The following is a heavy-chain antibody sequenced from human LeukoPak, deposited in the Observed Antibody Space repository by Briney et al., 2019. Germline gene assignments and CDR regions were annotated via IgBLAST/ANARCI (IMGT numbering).Heavy chain of an antibody. CDR1: GFTFSSYA. CDR3: AKSYYYDSSGSLTRDAFDI. Sequence: GGSLRLSCAASGFTFSSYAMSWVRQAPGKGLEWVSAISGSGGSTYYADSVKGRFTISRDNSKNTLYLQMNSLRAEDTAVYYCAKSYYYDSSGSLTRDAFDIWGQGTMVTVPS. V-gene: IGHV3-23*01. J-gene: IGHJ3*02. D-gene: IGHD3-22*01. CDR2: ISGSGGST.